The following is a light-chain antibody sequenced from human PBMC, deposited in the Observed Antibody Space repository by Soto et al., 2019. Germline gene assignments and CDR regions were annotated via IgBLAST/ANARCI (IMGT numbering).Light chain of an antibody. J-gene: IGLJ1*01. CDR3: SSYTSSSTLV. CDR2: DVS. Sequence: QSALTQPASVSGSPGQSITISCTGTSSDVGGYNFVSWYQQHPGKAPKLMIYDVSNRPSGVSNRFSGSKSGNTASLTISGLQAEDEAAYSCSSYTSSSTLVFGTGTKLTVL. V-gene: IGLV2-14*01. CDR1: SSDVGGYNF.